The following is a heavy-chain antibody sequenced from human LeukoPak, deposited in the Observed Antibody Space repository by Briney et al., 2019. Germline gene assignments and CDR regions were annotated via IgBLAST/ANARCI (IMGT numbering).Heavy chain of an antibody. J-gene: IGHJ4*02. CDR3: ARDVGSSSWFDY. CDR1: GFTFSSYA. CDR2: ISGSGGST. Sequence: QPGGSLRLSCAASGFTFSSYAMSWVRQAPGKGLEWVSAISGSGGSTYYADSVKGRFTISRDNAKNSLYLQMNSLRAEDTAVYYCARDVGSSSWFDYWGQGTLVTVSS. V-gene: IGHV3-23*01. D-gene: IGHD6-13*01.